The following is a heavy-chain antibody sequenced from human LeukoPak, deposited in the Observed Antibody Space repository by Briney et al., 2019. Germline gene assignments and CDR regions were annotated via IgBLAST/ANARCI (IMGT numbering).Heavy chain of an antibody. CDR1: GFTYSSYA. D-gene: IGHD1-26*01. V-gene: IGHV3-23*01. CDR3: AKQWELKGGNFDY. J-gene: IGHJ4*02. CDR2: ISGCGGST. Sequence: GGSLRLFCGASGFTYSSYAMSWVRQAPGKGVEWVSAISGCGGSTFYADSVKGRFTISRDNSKNTLYLQMNSLRAEDTAVYYCAKQWELKGGNFDYWGQGTLVTVS.